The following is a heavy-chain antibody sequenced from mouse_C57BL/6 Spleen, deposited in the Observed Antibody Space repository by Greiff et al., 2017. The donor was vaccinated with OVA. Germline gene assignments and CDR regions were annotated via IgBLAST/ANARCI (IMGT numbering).Heavy chain of an antibody. CDR3: ARWELNFDY. J-gene: IGHJ2*01. V-gene: IGHV1-69*01. Sequence: VQLQQPGAELVMPGASVKLSCKASGYTFTSYWMHWVKQRPGQGLEWIGEIDPSDSYTNYNQKFKGKSTLTVDKSSSTAYMQLSSLTSEDSAVYYCARWELNFDYWGQGTTLTVSS. CDR2: IDPSDSYT. CDR1: GYTFTSYW. D-gene: IGHD1-1*02.